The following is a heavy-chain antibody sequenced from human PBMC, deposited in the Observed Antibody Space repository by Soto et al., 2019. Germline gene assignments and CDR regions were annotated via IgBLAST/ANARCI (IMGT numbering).Heavy chain of an antibody. CDR2: ISAYNGNT. CDR1: GYTFTSYG. D-gene: IGHD5-12*01. CDR3: ARKIGYSGYDGTIYYYYYYMDV. Sequence: ASVKVSCKASGYTFTSYGISWVRQAPGQGLEWMGWISAYNGNTNYAQKLQGRVTMTTDTSTSTAYMELRSLRSDDTAVYYCARKIGYSGYDGTIYYYYYYMDVWGKGTTVTVSS. J-gene: IGHJ6*03. V-gene: IGHV1-18*01.